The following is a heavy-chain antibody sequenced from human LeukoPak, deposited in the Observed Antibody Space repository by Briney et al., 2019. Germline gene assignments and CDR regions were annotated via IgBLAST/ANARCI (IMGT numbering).Heavy chain of an antibody. CDR2: ISSSSSYI. Sequence: GGSLRLSCAASGFTFSSYTMNWVRQAPGKGLEWVSSISSSSSYIYYADSMKGRFTISRDNAKNSLYLQMNSLRAEDTAVYYCARDKDYDYIWGSYRPDDLDPWGQGTLVTVSS. CDR3: ARDKDYDYIWGSYRPDDLDP. D-gene: IGHD3-16*02. V-gene: IGHV3-21*01. CDR1: GFTFSSYT. J-gene: IGHJ5*02.